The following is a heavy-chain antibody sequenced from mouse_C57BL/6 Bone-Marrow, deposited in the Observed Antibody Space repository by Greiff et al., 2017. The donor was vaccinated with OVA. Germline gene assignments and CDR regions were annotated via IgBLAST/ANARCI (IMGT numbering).Heavy chain of an antibody. CDR1: GYTFTSYG. D-gene: IGHD2-5*01. CDR3: ARGSYSNYWFAY. J-gene: IGHJ3*01. V-gene: IGHV1-81*01. CDR2: IYPRSGNT. Sequence: QVHVKQSGAELARPGASVKLSCKASGYTFTSYGISWVKQRTGQGLEWIGEIYPRSGNTYYNEKFKGKATLTADKSSSTAYMELRSLTSEDSAVYFCARGSYSNYWFAYWGQGTLVTVSA.